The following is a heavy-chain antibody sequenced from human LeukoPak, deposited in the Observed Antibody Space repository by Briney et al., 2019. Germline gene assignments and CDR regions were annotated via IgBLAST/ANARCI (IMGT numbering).Heavy chain of an antibody. CDR2: ISGSGGST. D-gene: IGHD3-22*01. V-gene: IGHV3-23*01. J-gene: IGHJ3*02. CDR3: AKGRYYSDGSDAFDI. Sequence: GGSLRLSCAASGFTFSSYAMSWVRQAPGKGLEWVSAISGSGGSTYYADSVKGRFTISRDNSKNTLFLQMNSLRAEDTDVYYCAKGRYYSDGSDAFDIWGQGTMVTVSS. CDR1: GFTFSSYA.